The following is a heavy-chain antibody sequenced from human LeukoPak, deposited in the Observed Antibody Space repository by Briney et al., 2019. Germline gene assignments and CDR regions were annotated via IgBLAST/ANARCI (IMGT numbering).Heavy chain of an antibody. CDR1: GGSFSGYY. D-gene: IGHD2-2*01. CDR3: ARYTKYQLPRFDY. CDR2: IYYSGST. Sequence: PSETLSLTCAVYGGSFSGYYWSWIRQPPGKGLEWIGYIYYSGSTNYNPSLKSRVTILVDTSKNQFSLKLSSVTAADTAVYYCARYTKYQLPRFDYWGQGTLVTVSS. V-gene: IGHV4-59*01. J-gene: IGHJ4*02.